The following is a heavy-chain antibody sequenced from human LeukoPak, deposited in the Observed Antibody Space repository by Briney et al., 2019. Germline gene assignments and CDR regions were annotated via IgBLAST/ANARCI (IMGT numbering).Heavy chain of an antibody. CDR2: ISAYNGNT. Sequence: ASVKVSCKASGYTFTGYYIHWVRQAPGQGLEWMGWISAYNGNTNYAQKLQGRVTMTTDTSTSTAYMELRSLRSDDTAVYYCARDNSLSGGVRNNWFDAWGQGTLVTVSS. D-gene: IGHD3-16*01. CDR3: ARDNSLSGGVRNNWFDA. J-gene: IGHJ5*02. CDR1: GYTFTGYY. V-gene: IGHV1-18*04.